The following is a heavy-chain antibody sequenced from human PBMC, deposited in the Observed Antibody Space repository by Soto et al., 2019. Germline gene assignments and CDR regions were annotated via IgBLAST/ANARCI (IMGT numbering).Heavy chain of an antibody. CDR2: IYYSGST. CDR1: GDSISSGGYY. J-gene: IGHJ4*02. Sequence: SETLSLTCTVSGDSISSGGYYWSWIRQHPGKGLEWIGYIYYSGSTYYNPSLKSRVTISVDTSKNQFSLRLSSVTAADTAVYYCARVIAESIAARPGSYYFDYWGQGTLVTVSS. D-gene: IGHD6-6*01. V-gene: IGHV4-31*03. CDR3: ARVIAESIAARPGSYYFDY.